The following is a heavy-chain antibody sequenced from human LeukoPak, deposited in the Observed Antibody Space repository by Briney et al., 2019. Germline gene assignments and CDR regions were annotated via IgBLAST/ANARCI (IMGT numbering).Heavy chain of an antibody. CDR2: MNIDGTIT. J-gene: IGHJ4*02. CDR1: GFTFSTSW. V-gene: IGHV3-74*01. D-gene: IGHD6-25*01. CDR3: VRGGFPAGGDV. Sequence: GGSLRLSCAAPGFTFSTSWMHWVRQAPGKGLVWVSRMNIDGTITTYADSVKSRFAVSRDKAKNTVSLQMNSLRVEDTAVYFCVRGGFPAGGDVWGQGTLVSVSS.